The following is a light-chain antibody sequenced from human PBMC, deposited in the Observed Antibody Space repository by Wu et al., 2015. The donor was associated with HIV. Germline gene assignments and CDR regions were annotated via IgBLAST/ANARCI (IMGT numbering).Light chain of an antibody. Sequence: EIVLTQSPGTLSLSPGERATLSCRASQSVSSNYLAWYQQKPGQAPRLLIYGASTRATGIPDRFSGSGSGPDFTLTISRLEPEDFAVYYCQQYGSSPVLTFGGGTKVEIK. CDR3: QQYGSSPVLT. V-gene: IGKV3-20*01. CDR1: QSVSSNY. J-gene: IGKJ4*01. CDR2: GAS.